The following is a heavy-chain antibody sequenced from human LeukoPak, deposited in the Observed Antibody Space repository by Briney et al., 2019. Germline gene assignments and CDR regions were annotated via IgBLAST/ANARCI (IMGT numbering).Heavy chain of an antibody. J-gene: IGHJ4*02. V-gene: IGHV3-66*01. CDR3: ARDGLYYDSSGYYLGY. Sequence: GGSLRLSCAASGFTVSSNYMSWVRQAPGKGLEWVSVIYSGGSTYYADSVKGRLTISRGNSKNTLYLQMNSLRAEDTAVYYCARDGLYYDSSGYYLGYWGQGTLVTVSS. CDR1: GFTVSSNY. D-gene: IGHD3-22*01. CDR2: IYSGGST.